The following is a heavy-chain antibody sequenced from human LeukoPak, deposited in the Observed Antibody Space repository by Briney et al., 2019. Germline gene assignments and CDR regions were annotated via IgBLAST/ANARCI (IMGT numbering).Heavy chain of an antibody. V-gene: IGHV4-4*07. CDR1: GGSISSYY. J-gene: IGHJ4*02. CDR2: IYTSGST. Sequence: KASETLSLTCTVSGGSISSYYWSWIRQPAGKGLEWIGRIYTSGSTNYNPSLKSRVTMSVDTSKNQFSLKLSSVTAADTAVYYCARDKGVAGTPYYFDYWGQGTLVTVSS. CDR3: ARDKGVAGTPYYFDY. D-gene: IGHD6-19*01.